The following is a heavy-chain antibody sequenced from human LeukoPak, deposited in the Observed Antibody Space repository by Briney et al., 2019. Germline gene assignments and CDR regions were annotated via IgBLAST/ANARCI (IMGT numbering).Heavy chain of an antibody. Sequence: SETLSLTCAVYGGSFSGYYWSWIRQPPGKGLEWIGEINHSGSTNYNPSLKSRVTISVDTSKNQFSLKLSSVTAADTAVYYCARAAPSHCGGGSCYSHGMDVWGKGTTVTVSS. D-gene: IGHD2-15*01. CDR2: INHSGST. J-gene: IGHJ6*04. CDR3: ARAAPSHCGGGSCYSHGMDV. V-gene: IGHV4-34*01. CDR1: GGSFSGYY.